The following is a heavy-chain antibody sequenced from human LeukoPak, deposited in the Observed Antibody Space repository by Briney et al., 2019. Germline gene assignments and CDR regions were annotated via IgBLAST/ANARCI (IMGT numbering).Heavy chain of an antibody. CDR1: GASIISSHYY. CDR2: VYNSGST. V-gene: IGHV4-39*07. J-gene: IGHJ6*03. Sequence: SETLSLTCTVSGASIISSHYYWGWIRQPPGKGLEWIGSVYNSGSTSYNPSLKSRVTISVDTSKNQFSLKVSSVTAADTAVYYCARGRSHTAGILMVRGARSDYYYYMDVWGKGTTVTVSS. D-gene: IGHD3-10*01. CDR3: ARGRSHTAGILMVRGARSDYYYYMDV.